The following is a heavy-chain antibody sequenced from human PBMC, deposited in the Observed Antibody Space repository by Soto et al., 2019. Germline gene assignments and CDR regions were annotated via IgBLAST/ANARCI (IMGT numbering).Heavy chain of an antibody. CDR3: AHGSGWLSDY. V-gene: IGHV2-5*01. D-gene: IGHD6-19*01. Sequence: QITLKESGPTLVKPTQTLTLTCTFSGFSLSSPAVGVNWIRQPPGKALEWLALIYWNDNNQYSPSLRSRLTITKDTPKNQVVLTMTNVDPADTPTYYCAHGSGWLSDYWGQGTLVTVSS. J-gene: IGHJ4*02. CDR2: IYWNDNN. CDR1: GFSLSSPAVG.